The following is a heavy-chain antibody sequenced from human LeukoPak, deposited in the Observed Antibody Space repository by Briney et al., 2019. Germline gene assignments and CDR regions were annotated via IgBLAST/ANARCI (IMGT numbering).Heavy chain of an antibody. D-gene: IGHD3-3*01. CDR1: GDSITSTPYY. CDR3: ASIYSLWSGFFDF. J-gene: IGHJ4*02. CDR2: IYYSGST. V-gene: IGHV4-39*01. Sequence: SETLSLTCTVSGDSITSTPYYWGWIRQSPGKGLEWIGIIYYSGSTYYNPSLKSRVTMSVDTSKNQFSLKLNSVTAADTAIYYCASIYSLWSGFFDFWGQGTLVTVSS.